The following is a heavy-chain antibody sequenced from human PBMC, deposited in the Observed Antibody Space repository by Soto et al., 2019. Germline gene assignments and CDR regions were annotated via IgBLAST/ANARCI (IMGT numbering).Heavy chain of an antibody. J-gene: IGHJ4*02. D-gene: IGHD2-21*02. Sequence: GGSLRLSCAASGFTFSSYWMHWVRQAPGKGLVWVSRINSDGSSTSYADSVKGRFTISRDNAKNTLYLQMNSLRAEDTAVYYCARVRRGVVVVTAPWDYWGQGTLVTVSS. V-gene: IGHV3-74*01. CDR3: ARVRRGVVVVTAPWDY. CDR1: GFTFSSYW. CDR2: INSDGSST.